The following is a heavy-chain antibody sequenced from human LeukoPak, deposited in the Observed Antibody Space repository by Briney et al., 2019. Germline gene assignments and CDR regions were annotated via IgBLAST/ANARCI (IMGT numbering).Heavy chain of an antibody. V-gene: IGHV1-2*04. Sequence: GASVKVSCKASGYTFTGYYMHWVRQAPGQGLEWMGWINPNSGGTNYAQKFQGWVTMTRDTSISTAYMELSRLRSDDTAVYYCARAGEWELTYYGMDVWGQGTTVTVSS. J-gene: IGHJ6*02. CDR1: GYTFTGYY. CDR2: INPNSGGT. CDR3: ARAGEWELTYYGMDV. D-gene: IGHD1-26*01.